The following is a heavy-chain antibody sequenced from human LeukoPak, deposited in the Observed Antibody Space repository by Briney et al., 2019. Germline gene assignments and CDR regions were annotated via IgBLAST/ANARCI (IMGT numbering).Heavy chain of an antibody. CDR1: GGSIDITNY. D-gene: IGHD2/OR15-2a*01. V-gene: IGHV4-4*02. CDR2: ISHSGTT. Sequence: SETLSLTCGVSGGSIDITNYWSWVRQAQGKGLERIGEISHSGTTNYNPSLRSRVAMSLDRANNQFSLSLTSVTAADTAVYYCTRENRPFCPFAYWGQGGLVTVSS. J-gene: IGHJ4*02. CDR3: TRENRPFCPFAY.